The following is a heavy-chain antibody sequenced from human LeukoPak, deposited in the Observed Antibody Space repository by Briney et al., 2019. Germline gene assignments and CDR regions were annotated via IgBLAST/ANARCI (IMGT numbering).Heavy chain of an antibody. CDR2: IYTSGST. D-gene: IGHD2-21*01. Sequence: PSETLSLTCTVSGGSISSGSYYWSWIRQPAGKGLEWIGRIYTSGSTNYNPSLKSRVTISVDTSKNQFSLKLSSVTAADTAVYYCVRPYCGGECQSKNNWFDPWGQGTLVTVSS. V-gene: IGHV4-61*02. CDR3: VRPYCGGECQSKNNWFDP. CDR1: GGSISSGSYY. J-gene: IGHJ5*02.